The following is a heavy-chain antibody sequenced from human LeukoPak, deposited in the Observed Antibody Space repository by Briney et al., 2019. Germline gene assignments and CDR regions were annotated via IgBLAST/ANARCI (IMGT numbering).Heavy chain of an antibody. CDR1: GFTFSNYA. CDR2: ISTNGDST. V-gene: IGHV3-64*01. CDR3: ARWGSTSCYDY. Sequence: GRSLRLSCAASGFTFSNYAMYWVRQAPGKGLEYVAAISTNGDSTYYANSVKGRFTISRDNSKNTLYLQMGSLRVEDMAVYYCARWGSTSCYDYWGQGTLVTVSS. J-gene: IGHJ4*02. D-gene: IGHD2-2*01.